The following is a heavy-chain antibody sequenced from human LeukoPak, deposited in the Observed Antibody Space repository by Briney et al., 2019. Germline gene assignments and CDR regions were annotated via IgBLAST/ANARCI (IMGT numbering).Heavy chain of an antibody. CDR3: ARDLRPASMSRYYFDY. J-gene: IGHJ4*02. CDR1: GYTLTDYY. Sequence: GASVKVSCKASGYTLTDYYMRWVRQAPGQGLEWMGWINPNSGGTNYAQKFQGRVTMTRDTSISTAYMELSRLRSDDTAVYYCARDLRPASMSRYYFDYWGQGTLVTVSS. D-gene: IGHD2/OR15-2a*01. CDR2: INPNSGGT. V-gene: IGHV1-2*02.